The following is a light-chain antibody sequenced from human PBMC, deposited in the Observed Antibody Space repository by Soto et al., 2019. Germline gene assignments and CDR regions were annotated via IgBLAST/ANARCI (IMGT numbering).Light chain of an antibody. V-gene: IGKV3-15*01. Sequence: EIVMTQSPATLSVSPGERDTLSCRASQSVSSNLAWYQQKPGQAPRLLIYGASTRATGIPARFSGSGSGPEFTLTISSLQSEDFAVYYCQQYNNWPLFGQGTKVDIK. CDR1: QSVSSN. J-gene: IGKJ1*01. CDR3: QQYNNWPL. CDR2: GAS.